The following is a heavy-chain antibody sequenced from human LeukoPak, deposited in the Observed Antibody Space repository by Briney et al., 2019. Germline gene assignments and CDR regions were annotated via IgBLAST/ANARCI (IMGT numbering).Heavy chain of an antibody. CDR2: IDSTSSFI. CDR3: ARDFCDH. Sequence: PGGSLRLSCIGSGSGFTFSRYAMTWVRQAPGKGLEWVSSIDSTSSFIYYADSLKGRFTVSRDNAKNSLYLQMNSLRAEDTAVYYCARDFCDHWGQGTLVTVSS. CDR1: GSGFTFSRYA. V-gene: IGHV3-21*01. J-gene: IGHJ5*02. D-gene: IGHD3-3*01.